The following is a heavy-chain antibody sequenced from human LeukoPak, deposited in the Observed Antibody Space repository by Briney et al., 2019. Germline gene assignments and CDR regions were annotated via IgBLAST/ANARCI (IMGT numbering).Heavy chain of an antibody. CDR3: ARVTGYCSSTSCYSDY. CDR1: GFTFSSYS. CDR2: IISSSSYI. J-gene: IGHJ4*02. V-gene: IGHV3-21*01. Sequence: GGSLRLSCAASGFTFSSYSMNWVRQAPGKGLEWVSSIISSSSYIYYADSVKGRFTISRDNAKNSLYLQMNSLRAEDTAVYYCARVTGYCSSTSCYSDYWGQGTLVTVSS. D-gene: IGHD2-2*01.